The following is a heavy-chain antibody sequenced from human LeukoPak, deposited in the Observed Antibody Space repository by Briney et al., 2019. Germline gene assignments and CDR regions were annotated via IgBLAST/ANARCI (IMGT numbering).Heavy chain of an antibody. CDR3: ARVGVQVVTDLYYYYNMDV. J-gene: IGHJ6*03. V-gene: IGHV4-4*02. CDR1: GGSISSSNW. D-gene: IGHD2-21*02. CDR2: IYHSGST. Sequence: PSGTLSLTCAVSGGSISSSNWWSWVRQPPGKGLEWIGEIYHSGSTNYNPSLKSRVTISVDTSKNQFSLKLSSVTAADTAVYYCARVGVQVVTDLYYYYNMDVWGKGTTVTISS.